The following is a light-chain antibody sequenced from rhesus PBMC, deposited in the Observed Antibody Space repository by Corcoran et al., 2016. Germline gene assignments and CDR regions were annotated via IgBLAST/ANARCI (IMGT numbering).Light chain of an antibody. J-gene: IGKJ4*01. V-gene: IGKV1-74*01. CDR1: ENVNNY. CDR2: KSS. CDR3: QHNYGTPLT. Sequence: DIQMTQSPSSLSASVGDRVTITCRTSENVNNYLNWYQQKPGKSHKLLIYKSSTLQSGVPSRFSGSGSWTDYTFTISSLQSEDVATYYCQHNYGTPLTFGGGTKVEIK.